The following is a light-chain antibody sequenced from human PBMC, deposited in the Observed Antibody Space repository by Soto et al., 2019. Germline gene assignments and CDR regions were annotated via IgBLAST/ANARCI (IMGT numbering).Light chain of an antibody. J-gene: IGKJ4*01. Sequence: EVVLAQSPATLSLSPGDRATLSCRANESVSTYLAWYQQKPGQSPRLLIYDTSRRATGIPARFSGSGSGTDFTLTIVSLEPEDFVFYYCQKRSSWPLTFGGGTKVDIK. V-gene: IGKV3-11*01. CDR2: DTS. CDR1: ESVSTY. CDR3: QKRSSWPLT.